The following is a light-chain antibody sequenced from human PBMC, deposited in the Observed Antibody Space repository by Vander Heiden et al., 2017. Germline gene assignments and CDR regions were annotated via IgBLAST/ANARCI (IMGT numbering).Light chain of an antibody. CDR1: QDISRW. Sequence: DIQMTQSPSSVSASVGDRVTITCRASQDISRWLAWYQQKGGKAPELLISVASSLQSGVPSRSSGSGSGTDFTLTISSLQPEDFATYYCQQSNSFPYTFGQGTKLEIK. J-gene: IGKJ2*01. V-gene: IGKV1-12*01. CDR2: VAS. CDR3: QQSNSFPYT.